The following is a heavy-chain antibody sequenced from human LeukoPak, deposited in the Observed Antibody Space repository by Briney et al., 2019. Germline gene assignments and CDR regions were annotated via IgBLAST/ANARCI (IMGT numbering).Heavy chain of an antibody. V-gene: IGHV1-69*13. CDR3: ARAPGATAPFDY. D-gene: IGHD6-25*01. Sequence: GASVKVSCKASGYTFSSYAISWVRQAPGQGLEWMGGIIPIFGTANYAQKFQGRVTITADESTSTAYMELSSLRSEDTAVYYCARAPGATAPFDYWGQGTLVTVSS. J-gene: IGHJ4*02. CDR2: IIPIFGTA. CDR1: GYTFSSYA.